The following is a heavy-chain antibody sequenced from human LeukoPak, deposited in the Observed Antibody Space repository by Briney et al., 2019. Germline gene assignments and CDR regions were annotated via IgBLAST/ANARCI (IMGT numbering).Heavy chain of an antibody. CDR2: ISAYNGNT. CDR3: ARVVVAATPGQGASAFDI. D-gene: IGHD2-15*01. V-gene: IGHV1-18*04. CDR1: GYTFTSYG. Sequence: ASVKVSCKASGYTFTSYGISWVRQAPGQGLEWMGWISAYNGNTNYAQKLQGRVTMTTDTSTSTAYMELRSLRSEDTAVYYCARVVVAATPGQGASAFDIWGQGTMVTVSS. J-gene: IGHJ3*02.